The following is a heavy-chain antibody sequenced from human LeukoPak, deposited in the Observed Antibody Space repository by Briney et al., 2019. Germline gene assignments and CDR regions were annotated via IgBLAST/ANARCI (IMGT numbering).Heavy chain of an antibody. CDR2: INHSGST. D-gene: IGHD4-17*01. CDR1: GGSFSGYY. Sequence: PSETLSLTCAVYGGSFSGYYWSWIRQPPGKGLEWIGEINHSGSTNYNPSLKSRVTISVDTSKNQFSLKLSSVTAADTAVYYCARAYDYGDQGLEDWFDPWGQGTLVTVSS. CDR3: ARAYDYGDQGLEDWFDP. V-gene: IGHV4-34*01. J-gene: IGHJ5*02.